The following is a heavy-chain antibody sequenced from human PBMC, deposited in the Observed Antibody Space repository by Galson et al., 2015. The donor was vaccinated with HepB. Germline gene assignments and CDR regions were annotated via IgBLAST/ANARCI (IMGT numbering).Heavy chain of an antibody. CDR1: GYTFTSYG. Sequence: QSGAEVKKPGASVKVSCKASGYTFTSYGISWVRQAPGQGLEWMGWISAYNGNTNYAQKLQGRVTMTTDTSTSTAYMELRSLRSDDTAVYYCARGGYCSSTSCYTASTAGEFDYWGQGTLVTVSS. CDR3: ARGGYCSSTSCYTASTAGEFDY. CDR2: ISAYNGNT. V-gene: IGHV1-18*01. D-gene: IGHD2-2*02. J-gene: IGHJ4*02.